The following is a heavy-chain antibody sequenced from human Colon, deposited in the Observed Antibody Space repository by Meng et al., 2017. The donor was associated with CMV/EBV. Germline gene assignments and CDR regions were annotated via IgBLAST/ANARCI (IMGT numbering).Heavy chain of an antibody. CDR2: VSLTGERP. J-gene: IGHJ5*02. D-gene: IGHD6-6*01. CDR3: ARMFAASSGWFDH. CDR1: GNIFSSAY. Sequence: ASVKVSCKASGNIFSSAYVHWVRQAPGQGLDWVGMVSLTGERPKYAQKFQGRVTITRDTSTSTFYMELSSLVSEDTAVYYCARMFAASSGWFDHWGQETLVTVSS. V-gene: IGHV1-46*01.